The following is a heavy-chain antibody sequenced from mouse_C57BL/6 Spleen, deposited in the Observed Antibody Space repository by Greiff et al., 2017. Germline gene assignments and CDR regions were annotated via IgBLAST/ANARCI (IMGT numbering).Heavy chain of an antibody. Sequence: IQLQQPGAELVMPGASVKLSCKASGYTFTSYWMHWVKQRTGQGLEWIGEIDPSDSYTNYNQKFKGKATFTVYKSSSTAYMELSRLTSEESAVYYCARQGYDGSSSAWFAYWGQGTLVTVSA. CDR3: ARQGYDGSSSAWFAY. J-gene: IGHJ3*01. V-gene: IGHV1-69*01. CDR2: IDPSDSYT. CDR1: GYTFTSYW. D-gene: IGHD1-1*01.